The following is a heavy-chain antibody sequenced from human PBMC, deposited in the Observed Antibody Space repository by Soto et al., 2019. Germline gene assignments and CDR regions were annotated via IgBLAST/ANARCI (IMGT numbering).Heavy chain of an antibody. CDR3: ATSVAGQYYYYYYYMDV. Sequence: GGSLRLSCAASGFTFDDYAMHWVRQAPGKGLEWVSGISWNSSSIGYADSVKGRFTISRDNAKNSLYLQMNSLRAEDTAVYYCATSVAGQYYYYYYYMDVWGKGTTVTVSS. J-gene: IGHJ6*03. CDR1: GFTFDDYA. V-gene: IGHV3-9*01. CDR2: ISWNSSSI. D-gene: IGHD6-19*01.